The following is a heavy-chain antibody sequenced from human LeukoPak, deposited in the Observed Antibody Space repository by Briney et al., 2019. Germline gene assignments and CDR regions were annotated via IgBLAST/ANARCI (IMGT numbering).Heavy chain of an antibody. CDR3: ARGGSSGYYLGYYFDY. V-gene: IGHV3-53*01. Sequence: PGGSLRLSCAASGFTVSSNYMSWVRQAPGKGLEWVSVIYSVGSTYYADSVKGRFTISRDNSKNTLYLQMNALRAEDTAVYYCARGGSSGYYLGYYFDYWGQGTLVTVSS. CDR1: GFTVSSNY. D-gene: IGHD3-22*01. CDR2: IYSVGST. J-gene: IGHJ4*02.